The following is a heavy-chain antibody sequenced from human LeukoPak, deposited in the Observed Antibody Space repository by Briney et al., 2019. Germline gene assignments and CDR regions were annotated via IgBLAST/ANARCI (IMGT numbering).Heavy chain of an antibody. J-gene: IGHJ6*03. CDR3: ARDSGYSLGWYYNMDV. CDR2: IYSGGST. CDR1: GFTVSSNY. V-gene: IGHV3-66*01. Sequence: PGGSLRLSCAASGFTVSSNYMSWVRQAPGKGLEWVSVIYSGGSTYYADSVKGRFTISRDNSKDTLYLQMNSLRAEDTAVYYCARDSGYSLGWYYNMDVWGKGTTVTISS. D-gene: IGHD5-18*01.